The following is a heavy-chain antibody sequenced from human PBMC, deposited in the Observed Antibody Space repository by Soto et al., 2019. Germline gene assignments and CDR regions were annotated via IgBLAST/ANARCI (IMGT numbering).Heavy chain of an antibody. CDR2: IRSKANSYAT. D-gene: IGHD4-17*01. Sequence: GGSLRLSCAASGFTFSGSAMHWVRQASGKGLEWVGRIRSKANSYATAYAASVKGRFTISRDDSKNTAYLQMNSLKTEDTAVYYCTRHDNGDYSPYYYYMDVWGKGTTVTVSS. V-gene: IGHV3-73*01. CDR3: TRHDNGDYSPYYYYMDV. J-gene: IGHJ6*03. CDR1: GFTFSGSA.